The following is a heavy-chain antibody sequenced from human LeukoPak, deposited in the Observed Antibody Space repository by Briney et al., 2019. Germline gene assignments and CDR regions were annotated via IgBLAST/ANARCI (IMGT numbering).Heavy chain of an antibody. V-gene: IGHV4-61*02. CDR2: IYTSGRT. D-gene: IGHD3-16*02. J-gene: IGHJ4*02. Sequence: PSETPSLTCTVSGGSITFGSYYWTWIRQPAGKGLEWIGRIYTSGRTFYNPSLKSRVTISMDTSMNQFSLRLNSVTAADTAVYYCARARVIPASFDDWGQGALVTVSS. CDR3: ARARVIPASFDD. CDR1: GGSITFGSYY.